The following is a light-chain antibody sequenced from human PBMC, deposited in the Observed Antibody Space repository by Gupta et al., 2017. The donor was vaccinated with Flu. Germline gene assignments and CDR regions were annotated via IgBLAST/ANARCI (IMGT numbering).Light chain of an antibody. Sequence: QAVLTPPSSLSASPGASASLTCTLRSGLNIGTYWMYWYQQKSGHPPQFLLSYKSDSEKQQGSGVPSRFSGSKDAAANAGIVLISGLQSEDGAEYYCMIWHNNAVGFGGGTKLTVL. CDR1: SGLNIGTYW. CDR2: YKSDSEK. V-gene: IGLV5-45*02. J-gene: IGLJ2*01. CDR3: MIWHNNAVG.